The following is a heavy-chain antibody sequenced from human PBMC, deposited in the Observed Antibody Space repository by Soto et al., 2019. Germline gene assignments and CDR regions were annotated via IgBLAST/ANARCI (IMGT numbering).Heavy chain of an antibody. J-gene: IGHJ6*02. V-gene: IGHV3-30*18. CDR1: GFTFSSYG. CDR2: ISYDGSNQ. D-gene: IGHD2-21*01. CDR3: AKEGGGDSPFGMDV. Sequence: QVQLVESGGGVVQPGRSLRLSCAASGFTFSSYGMHWVRQATGKGLEWVAVISYDGSNQYYADSVKGRFTISRDNSKNTLYLPMNSLRAEDTAVYYCAKEGGGDSPFGMDVWGQGTADTVSS.